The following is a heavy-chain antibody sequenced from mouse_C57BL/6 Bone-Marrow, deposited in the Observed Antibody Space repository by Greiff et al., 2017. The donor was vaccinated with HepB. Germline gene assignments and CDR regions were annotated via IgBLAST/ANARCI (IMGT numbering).Heavy chain of an antibody. V-gene: IGHV1-80*01. CDR2: IYPGDGDT. D-gene: IGHD2-2*01. J-gene: IGHJ4*01. Sequence: VQLQESGAELVKPGASVKISCKASGYAFSSYWMNWVKQRPGKGLEWIGQIYPGDGDTNYNGKFKGKATLTADKSSSTAYMQLSSLTSEDSAVYCCARRIGGLRRPHYYAMDYWGQGTSVTVSS. CDR1: GYAFSSYW. CDR3: ARRIGGLRRPHYYAMDY.